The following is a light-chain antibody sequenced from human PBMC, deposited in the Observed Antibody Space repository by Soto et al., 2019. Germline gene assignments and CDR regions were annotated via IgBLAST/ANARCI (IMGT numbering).Light chain of an antibody. CDR2: KAS. Sequence: DIQMTQSPSTLSASVGDRVTITCRASQSIRTWLAWYQQKPGKPPKLLIYKASTLKNGVPSRFSGSGSGTEFTLTISSLRNDDFETYYCQQYNSYSTFGPGTKVDIK. CDR1: QSIRTW. CDR3: QQYNSYST. J-gene: IGKJ3*01. V-gene: IGKV1-5*03.